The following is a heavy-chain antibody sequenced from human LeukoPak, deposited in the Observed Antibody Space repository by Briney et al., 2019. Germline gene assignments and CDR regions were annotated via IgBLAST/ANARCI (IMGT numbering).Heavy chain of an antibody. V-gene: IGHV1-18*01. J-gene: IGHJ4*02. CDR3: ARVQYIGYSLYYFDY. CDR1: GYIFTSNG. CDR2: IGPNNGHT. D-gene: IGHD5-12*01. Sequence: ASVKVSCKASGYIFTSNGISWVRQAPGQGLEWMGWIGPNNGHTNYVQERQGRVTMPTDTSTSTAYMELRSLTSDDTAVYYCARVQYIGYSLYYFDYWGQGTLVTVSS.